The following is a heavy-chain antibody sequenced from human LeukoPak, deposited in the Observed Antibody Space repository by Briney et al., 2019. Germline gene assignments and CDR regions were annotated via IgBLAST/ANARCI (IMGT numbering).Heavy chain of an antibody. CDR2: ISSSGRTI. CDR1: GFTFSDYY. V-gene: IGHV3-11*01. Sequence: PGGSLRLSCAASGFTFSDYYMSWIRQAPGKGLEWVSYISSSGRTIYYADSVKGRFTISRDNAKNSLYLQMNSLRAEDTAVYYCARSFSGTYSGSYGFDYWGQGTLVTVSS. J-gene: IGHJ4*02. CDR3: ARSFSGTYSGSYGFDY. D-gene: IGHD1-26*01.